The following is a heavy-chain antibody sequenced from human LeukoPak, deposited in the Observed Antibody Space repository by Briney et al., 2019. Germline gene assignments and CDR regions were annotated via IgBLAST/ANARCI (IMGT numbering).Heavy chain of an antibody. CDR1: GDSISSSSYY. D-gene: IGHD2-15*01. Sequence: SETLSLTCTVSGDSISSSSYYWGWIRQPPGKGLEWIGSFSYSGSSYYNPSLNSLLTISVDTSKTQFSLKRSSVTAADTDVYYCARDRTVVVVVAATQAHWFDPWGQGTLVTVSS. V-gene: IGHV4-39*07. CDR2: FSYSGSS. CDR3: ARDRTVVVVVAATQAHWFDP. J-gene: IGHJ5*02.